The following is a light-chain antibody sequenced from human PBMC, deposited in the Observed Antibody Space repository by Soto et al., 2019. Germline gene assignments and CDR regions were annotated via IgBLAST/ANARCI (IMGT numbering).Light chain of an antibody. CDR1: SSDVGDYAS. J-gene: IGLJ1*01. CDR2: DVS. V-gene: IGLV2-14*03. Sequence: QSVLTQAASVSGSPGQSITISCTGTSSDVGDYASVSWYQQHPGKAPKLMIYDVSNRPSGVSDRFSGSKSGNTASLTISGLHAEDEADYYCGSYTASSTQVFGTGTKVTVL. CDR3: GSYTASSTQV.